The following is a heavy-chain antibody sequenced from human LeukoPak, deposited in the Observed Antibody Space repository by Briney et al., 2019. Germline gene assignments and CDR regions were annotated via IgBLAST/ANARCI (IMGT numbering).Heavy chain of an antibody. CDR2: IKSKTDGGTT. J-gene: IGHJ2*01. CDR1: GFTVSYNH. D-gene: IGHD3-16*01. V-gene: IGHV3-15*01. CDR3: ARGGLGTWYFDL. Sequence: GGSLRLSCAASGFTVSYNHMSWVRQAPGKGLEWVGRIKSKTDGGTTDYAAPVKGRFTISRDNAKNSLYLQMNSLRAEDTAVYYCARGGLGTWYFDLWGRGTLVTVSS.